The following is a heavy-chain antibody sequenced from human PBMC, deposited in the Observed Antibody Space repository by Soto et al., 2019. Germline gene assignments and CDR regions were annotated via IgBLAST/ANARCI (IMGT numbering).Heavy chain of an antibody. V-gene: IGHV1-69*02. CDR3: ATGRIVVVPAAMEGNWFDP. J-gene: IGHJ5*02. Sequence: QVQLVQSGAEVKKPGSSVKVSCKASGGTFSSYTISWVRQAPGQGLEWMGRIIPILGIANYAQKFQGRVTITADKSTSTAYMELISLRSEDTAVYYCATGRIVVVPAAMEGNWFDPWGQGTLVTVSS. CDR1: GGTFSSYT. D-gene: IGHD2-2*01. CDR2: IIPILGIA.